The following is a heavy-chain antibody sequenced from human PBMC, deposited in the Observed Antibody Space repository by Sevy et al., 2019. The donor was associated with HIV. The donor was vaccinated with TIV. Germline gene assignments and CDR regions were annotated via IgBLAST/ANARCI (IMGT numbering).Heavy chain of an antibody. CDR2: ISSSSSTI. CDR3: ARDRVMTDYYFDY. J-gene: IGHJ4*02. Sequence: RGYLRLSCAASGFTFSSYSMNWVRQAPGKGLEWVSYISSSSSTIYYADSVKGRFTISRDNAKNSLYLQINSLRDEDTAVYYCARDRVMTDYYFDYWGQGTLVHVSS. CDR1: GFTFSSYS. V-gene: IGHV3-48*02.